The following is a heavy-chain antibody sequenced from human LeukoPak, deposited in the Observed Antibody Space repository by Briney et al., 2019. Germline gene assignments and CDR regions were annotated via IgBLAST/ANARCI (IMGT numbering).Heavy chain of an antibody. CDR2: IYTSGST. J-gene: IGHJ4*02. D-gene: IGHD2-2*01. V-gene: IGHV4-4*07. CDR1: GGSISTYS. Sequence: SETLSLTCTVSGGSISTYSWSWIRQPAGKGLECIGRIYTSGSTNYNPSLKSRVTMSLDTSNNNFSLRLSSVTAADTAVYYCAREVILVPAAYYFDYWGQGTLVTVSS. CDR3: AREVILVPAAYYFDY.